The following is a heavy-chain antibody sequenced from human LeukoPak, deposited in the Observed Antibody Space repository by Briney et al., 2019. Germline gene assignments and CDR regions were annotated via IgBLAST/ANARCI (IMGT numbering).Heavy chain of an antibody. D-gene: IGHD4-17*01. CDR2: IIPILGIA. CDR1: GGTFSSYA. CDR3: ARDYDYGLDY. V-gene: IGHV1-69*04. J-gene: IGHJ4*02. Sequence: ASVKVSCKASGGTFSSYAISWVRQAPGQGLEGMGRIIPILGIANYAQKFQGRVTITADKSTSTAYMELSSLRSEDTAVYYCARDYDYGLDYWGQGTLVTVSS.